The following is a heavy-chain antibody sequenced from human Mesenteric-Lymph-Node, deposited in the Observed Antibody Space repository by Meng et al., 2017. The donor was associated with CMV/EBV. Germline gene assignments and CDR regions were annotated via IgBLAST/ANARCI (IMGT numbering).Heavy chain of an antibody. CDR3: ARDGLGSGGSPLEY. Sequence: GESLKISCAASGFTFSDHYMDWVRQAPGKGLEWVSFIRSSGGTIYYADSVKGRFTISRDNAKNSLHLQMNSLRPEDTAVYYCARDGLGSGGSPLEYWGQGSLVTVSS. J-gene: IGHJ4*02. CDR2: IRSSGGTI. V-gene: IGHV3-11*04. D-gene: IGHD6-19*01. CDR1: GFTFSDHY.